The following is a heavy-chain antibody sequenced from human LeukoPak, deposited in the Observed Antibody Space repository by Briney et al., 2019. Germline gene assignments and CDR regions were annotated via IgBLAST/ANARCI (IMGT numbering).Heavy chain of an antibody. D-gene: IGHD3-3*01. J-gene: IGHJ3*02. CDR2: IYHSGST. Sequence: SQTLSLTCTVSGGSISSGGYYWSWIRQPPGKGLEWIGYIYHSGSTYYNPSLKSRVTISVDKSKNQFSLKLSSVTAADTAVYYCARDRPYYDFWSGYYTPAQTDAFDIWGQGTMVTVSS. CDR1: GGSISSGGYY. V-gene: IGHV4-30-2*01. CDR3: ARDRPYYDFWSGYYTPAQTDAFDI.